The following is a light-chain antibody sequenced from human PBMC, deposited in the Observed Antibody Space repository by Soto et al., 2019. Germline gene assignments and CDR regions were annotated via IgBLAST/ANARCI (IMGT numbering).Light chain of an antibody. CDR1: SSDVGSYNL. CDR2: ESS. V-gene: IGLV2-14*02. Sequence: QSALTQPASVSGSPGQSITISCTGTSSDVGSYNLVSWYQQHPGKAPKVLIYESSQRPSGISNRVSGSRSGNTASLTISGLQAEDEAHYYCSSFADSSARDYVFGGGTKVTVL. J-gene: IGLJ1*01. CDR3: SSFADSSARDYV.